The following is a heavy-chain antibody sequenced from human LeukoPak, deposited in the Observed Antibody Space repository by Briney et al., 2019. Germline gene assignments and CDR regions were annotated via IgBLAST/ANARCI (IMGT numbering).Heavy chain of an antibody. J-gene: IGHJ4*02. V-gene: IGHV3-23*01. CDR2: ISGSGAST. CDR3: AKGKYCSSTSCYNPVDYFEY. Sequence: GGSLRLSCAASGFTFSGFSMNWVRQAPGKGLEWVSAISGSGASTFYADSVKGRFTISRDSSKNTLYLQMNSLRAEDTAVYYCAKGKYCSSTSCYNPVDYFEYWGQGTLVTVSS. CDR1: GFTFSGFS. D-gene: IGHD2-2*02.